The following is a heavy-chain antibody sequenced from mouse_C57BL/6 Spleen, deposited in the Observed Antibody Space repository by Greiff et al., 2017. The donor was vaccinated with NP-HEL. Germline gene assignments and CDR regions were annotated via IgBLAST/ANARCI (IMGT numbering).Heavy chain of an antibody. CDR3: ARRGDYDGVGYWYFDV. D-gene: IGHD2-4*01. CDR1: GYTFTSYW. CDR2: IDPSDSET. V-gene: IGHV1-52*01. Sequence: QVQLQQSGAELVRPGSSVKLSCKASGYTFTSYWMHWVKQRPIQGLEWIGNIDPSDSETNYNQKFKDKATLTVDKSSSTAYMQLSSLTSEDSAVYYCARRGDYDGVGYWYFDVWGTGTTVTVSS. J-gene: IGHJ1*03.